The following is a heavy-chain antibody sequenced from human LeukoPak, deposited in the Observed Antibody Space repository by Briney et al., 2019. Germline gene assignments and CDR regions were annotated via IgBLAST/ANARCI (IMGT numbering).Heavy chain of an antibody. Sequence: SETLSLTCTVSGGSISSNYWSWLRQPPGQGLEWIAYIHSSGYTNYNPFLRSRLTISVDTSKNQFSLKVTSVTAADTAVYYCAQRQGPTSGSYDYFDPWGQGTLVTASS. V-gene: IGHV4-4*09. D-gene: IGHD1-26*01. CDR1: GGSISSNY. J-gene: IGHJ5*02. CDR2: IHSSGYT. CDR3: AQRQGPTSGSYDYFDP.